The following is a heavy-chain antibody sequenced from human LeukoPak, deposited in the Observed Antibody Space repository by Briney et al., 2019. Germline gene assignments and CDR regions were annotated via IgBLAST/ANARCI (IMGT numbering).Heavy chain of an antibody. J-gene: IGHJ5*02. CDR1: GFTFSSYS. Sequence: TLRLSCAASGFTFSSYSMNWVRQAPGKGLEWVSSISSSSSYIYYADSVKGRFTISRDNAKNSLYLQMNSLRAEDTAVYYCAGPIGYCSSTSCPPWGQGTLVTVSS. CDR2: ISSSSSYI. D-gene: IGHD2-2*01. CDR3: AGPIGYCSSTSCPP. V-gene: IGHV3-21*01.